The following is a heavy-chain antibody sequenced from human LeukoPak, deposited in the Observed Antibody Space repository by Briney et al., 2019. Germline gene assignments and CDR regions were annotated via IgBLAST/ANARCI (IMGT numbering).Heavy chain of an antibody. Sequence: GASVKVSFKASGFTFTSYGITWVRQAPGQSLEWMGWIITYNGNTHYAQKLQGRVTLTTDTSTNTAYMELRGLRSDDTAVYYCAKTTVTSEEYFYYYMDVWGKGTTVTVSS. D-gene: IGHD4-17*01. CDR3: AKTTVTSEEYFYYYMDV. V-gene: IGHV1-18*01. CDR2: IITYNGNT. CDR1: GFTFTSYG. J-gene: IGHJ6*03.